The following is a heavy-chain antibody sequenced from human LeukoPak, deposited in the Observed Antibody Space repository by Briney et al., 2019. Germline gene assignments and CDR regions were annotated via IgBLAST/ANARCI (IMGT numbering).Heavy chain of an antibody. CDR3: AREDGDCSSTSCYDPVFDY. D-gene: IGHD2-2*01. V-gene: IGHV3-7*01. J-gene: IGHJ4*02. CDR1: GFTFSSYW. Sequence: GGSLRLSCAASGFTFSSYWMSRVRQAPGKGLEWMANIKQDGSEKYYVDSVKGRFTISRDNAKNSLYLQMNSLRAEDTAVYYCAREDGDCSSTSCYDPVFDYWGQGALVTVSS. CDR2: IKQDGSEK.